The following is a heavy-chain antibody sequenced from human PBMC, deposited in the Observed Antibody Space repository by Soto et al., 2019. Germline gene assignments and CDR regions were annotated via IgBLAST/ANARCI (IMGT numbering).Heavy chain of an antibody. Sequence: QVQLQKWGAGLLKPSETLSLTCAVYGGSFSGDYWSWIRQPPGRGLEWIGEINHSGSTNYNPSLKSRVTISVDTSKEQCSQKLSCVTAADAAVYYCARFSGGGMSDYWGQGTLVTVSS. J-gene: IGHJ4*02. CDR1: GGSFSGDY. V-gene: IGHV4-34*01. CDR2: INHSGST. CDR3: ARFSGGGMSDY. D-gene: IGHD3-16*01.